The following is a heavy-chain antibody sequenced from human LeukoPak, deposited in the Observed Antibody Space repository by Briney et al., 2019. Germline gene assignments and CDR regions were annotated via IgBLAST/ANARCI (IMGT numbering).Heavy chain of an antibody. Sequence: GGSLRLSCAASGYTFSDYGMSWVPQAPGKGLEGVSGMNWNGAITGEADSLKGPFTISSANAKYSMFLQMDSLRAEDTALYYCARRADASVAGTNWFFDLWGRGTLVTVSS. CDR1: GYTFSDYG. J-gene: IGHJ2*01. V-gene: IGHV3-20*04. CDR2: MNWNGAIT. D-gene: IGHD6-19*01. CDR3: ARRADASVAGTNWFFDL.